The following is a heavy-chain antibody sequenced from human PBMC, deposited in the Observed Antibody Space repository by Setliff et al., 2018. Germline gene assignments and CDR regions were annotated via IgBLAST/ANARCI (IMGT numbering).Heavy chain of an antibody. CDR2: ISGSGGST. J-gene: IGHJ4*02. CDR3: AGDPPGPHLVYTY. D-gene: IGHD3-16*01. CDR1: GFTFSSHA. Sequence: GGSLRLSCAASGFTFSSHAMSWVRQAPGKGLEWVSAISGSGGSTYYADSVKGRFTISRDNSKNTPYLQMNGLRAEDTAIYYCAGDPPGPHLVYTYWGQGALVTVSS. V-gene: IGHV3-23*01.